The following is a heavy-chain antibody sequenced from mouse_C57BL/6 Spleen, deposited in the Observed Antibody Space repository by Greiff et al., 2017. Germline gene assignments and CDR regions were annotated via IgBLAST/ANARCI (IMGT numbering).Heavy chain of an antibody. D-gene: IGHD1-1*01. V-gene: IGHV1-4*01. J-gene: IGHJ4*01. CDR2: INPSSGYP. Sequence: QVQLQQSGAELARPGASVKMSCKASGYTFTSYTMHWVKQRPGQGLEWIGYINPSSGYPKYNQKFKDKATLTADKSSSTAYMQLSSLTSEDSAVYYWARRVDYYGSSDYYAMDYWGQGTSVTVSS. CDR3: ARRVDYYGSSDYYAMDY. CDR1: GYTFTSYT.